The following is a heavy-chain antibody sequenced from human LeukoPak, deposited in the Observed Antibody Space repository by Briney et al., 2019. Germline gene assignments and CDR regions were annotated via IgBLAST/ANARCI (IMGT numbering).Heavy chain of an antibody. D-gene: IGHD5-24*01. V-gene: IGHV3-30*04. CDR1: GFTFSSYA. Sequence: GGSLRVSCAASGFTFSSYAMHWVRQAPGKGLEWVAVISYDGSNKYYADSVKGRFTISRDNAKNTLILQMNSLRVEDTAVYYCARDWVYKIDYWGRGTLVTVSS. CDR2: ISYDGSNK. CDR3: ARDWVYKIDY. J-gene: IGHJ4*02.